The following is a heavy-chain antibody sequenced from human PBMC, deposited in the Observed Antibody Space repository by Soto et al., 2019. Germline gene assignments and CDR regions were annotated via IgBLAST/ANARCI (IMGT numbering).Heavy chain of an antibody. CDR1: GFTFSSYG. V-gene: IGHV3-30*03. D-gene: IGHD2-2*02. CDR2: ISYDGSNK. Sequence: PGGSLRLSCAASGFTFSSYGMHWVRQAPGKGLEWVAVISYDGSNKYYADSVKGRFTISRDNSKNTLYLQMNSLRAEDTAVYYCARGGVVPAAIYYWGQGTLVTVSS. CDR3: ARGGVVPAAIYY. J-gene: IGHJ4*02.